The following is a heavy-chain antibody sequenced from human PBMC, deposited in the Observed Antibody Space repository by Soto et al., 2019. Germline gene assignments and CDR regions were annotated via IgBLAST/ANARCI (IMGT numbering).Heavy chain of an antibody. J-gene: IGHJ4*02. D-gene: IGHD5-18*01. V-gene: IGHV1-69*06. CDR1: GGTFSSYA. CDR2: IIPIFGTA. Sequence: QVQLVQSGAEVKKPGSSVKVSCKASGGTFSSYAISWVRQAAGQGLEWMGGIIPIFGTANYAQKFHGRVTITADKSTNTAYMELSSLISEDTVVYYCARYSGDDTDTAMVPFDYWGQVTLVTVSS. CDR3: ARYSGDDTDTAMVPFDY.